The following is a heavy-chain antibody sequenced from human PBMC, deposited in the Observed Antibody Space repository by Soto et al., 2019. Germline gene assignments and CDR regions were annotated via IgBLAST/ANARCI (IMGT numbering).Heavy chain of an antibody. CDR2: IYYSGST. J-gene: IGHJ5*02. CDR3: ARAGSIAAMNWFDP. CDR1: GGSISSGDYY. V-gene: IGHV4-30-4*01. D-gene: IGHD6-6*01. Sequence: TLSLTCTVSGGSISSGDYYWSWIRQPPGKGLEWIGYIYYSGSTYYNPSLKSRVTISVDTSKNQFSLKLSSVTAADTAEYYCARAGSIAAMNWFDPWGQGTLVTVSS.